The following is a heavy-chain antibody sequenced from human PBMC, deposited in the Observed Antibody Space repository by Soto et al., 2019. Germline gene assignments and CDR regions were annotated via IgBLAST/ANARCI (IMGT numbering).Heavy chain of an antibody. CDR1: GFTFSSYA. V-gene: IGHV3-23*01. CDR3: AKHLSNGSPDY. CDR2: ISVSGGGT. J-gene: IGHJ4*02. Sequence: EVQLLESGGALVQPGGSLRLSCAASGFTFSSYAMSWVRQAPGKGLEWVSLISVSGGGTYYADSVKGRFTISRDNSKNTLYLQMNSLRAEDTAVFYCAKHLSNGSPDYWGQGTLVTVSS. D-gene: IGHD2-15*01.